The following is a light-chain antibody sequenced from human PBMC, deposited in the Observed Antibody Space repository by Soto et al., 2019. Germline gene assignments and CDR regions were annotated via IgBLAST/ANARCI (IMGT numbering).Light chain of an antibody. CDR1: QTGSTS. CDR3: QQYGNSPWT. J-gene: IGKJ1*01. CDR2: GET. V-gene: IGKV3-20*01. Sequence: PGDTATLSCKASQTGSTSLSWYQQKPGQPPRLLIYGETFRATGIPDRFSGSGSGTDFALTISSLEPEDFAVYYCQQYGNSPWTFGHGTKVDI.